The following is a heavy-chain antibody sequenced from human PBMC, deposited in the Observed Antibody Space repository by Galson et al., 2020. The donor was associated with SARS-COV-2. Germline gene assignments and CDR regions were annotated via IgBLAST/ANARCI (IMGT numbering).Heavy chain of an antibody. V-gene: IGHV3-15*01. J-gene: IGHJ6*03. CDR3: TTAGMGQLLYFPHYYYYYMDV. CDR2: IKSKTDGGTT. Sequence: GESLKISCAASGFTFSNAWMSWVRQAPGKGLEWVGRIKSKTDGGTTDYAAPVKGRFTISRDDSKNTLYLQMNSLKTEDTAVYYCTTAGMGQLLYFPHYYYYYMDVWGKGTTVTVSS. CDR1: GFTFSNAW. D-gene: IGHD2-2*02.